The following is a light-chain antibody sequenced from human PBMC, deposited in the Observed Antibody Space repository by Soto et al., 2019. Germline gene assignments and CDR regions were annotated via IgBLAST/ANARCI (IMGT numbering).Light chain of an antibody. CDR1: SSDIGAYNY. Sequence: QSVLTQPASVSGSPGQSITISCTGTSSDIGAYNYVSWYQQHPGKAPKLMIYDVNIRPSGVSNRFSGSKSGNTASLTISGLQAEDEADYYCTSWTTSTTMLFGGGTKVTVL. J-gene: IGLJ2*01. CDR2: DVN. V-gene: IGLV2-14*03. CDR3: TSWTTSTTML.